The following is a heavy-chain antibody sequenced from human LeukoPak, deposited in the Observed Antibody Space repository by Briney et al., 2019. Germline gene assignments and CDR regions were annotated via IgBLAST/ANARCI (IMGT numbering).Heavy chain of an antibody. CDR2: MNPNSGNT. D-gene: IGHD3-10*01. CDR3: ARLVDYYGSGSYYKPEGNWFDP. Sequence: GASVKVSCKASGYTFTSYDINWVRQATGQGLEWMGWMNPNSGNTGYAQKFQGRVTITRNTSISTAYMELSSLRSEDTAVYYCARLVDYYGSGSYYKPEGNWFDPWGQGALVTVSS. J-gene: IGHJ5*02. CDR1: GYTFTSYD. V-gene: IGHV1-8*03.